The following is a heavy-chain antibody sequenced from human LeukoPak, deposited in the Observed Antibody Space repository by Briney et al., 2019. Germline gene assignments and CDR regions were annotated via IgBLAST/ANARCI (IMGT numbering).Heavy chain of an antibody. J-gene: IGHJ3*02. CDR2: IYHSGNP. D-gene: IGHD3-10*01. Sequence: SETLSLTCTVSGYSISSGYYWGLIRQPPGKGLEWIGCIYHSGNPYYNPSLKSRVTISVDTSKNQFSLELTSVTAADTAVYYCARGGSGSYIDAFDIWGQGTMVTVSS. CDR1: GYSISSGYY. V-gene: IGHV4-38-2*02. CDR3: ARGGSGSYIDAFDI.